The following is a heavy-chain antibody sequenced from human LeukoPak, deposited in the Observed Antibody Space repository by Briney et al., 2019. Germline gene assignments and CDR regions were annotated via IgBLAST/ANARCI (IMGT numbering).Heavy chain of an antibody. V-gene: IGHV4-39*01. CDR1: GGSFSGYY. CDR2: IYYSGST. Sequence: SETLSLTCAVYGGSFSGYYWGWIRQPPGKGLEWIGSIYYSGSTYYNPSLKSRVTISVDTSKNQFSLKLSSVTAADTAVYYCARPSYDSSGYLWPPPYDYWGQGTLVTVSS. J-gene: IGHJ4*02. CDR3: ARPSYDSSGYLWPPPYDY. D-gene: IGHD3-22*01.